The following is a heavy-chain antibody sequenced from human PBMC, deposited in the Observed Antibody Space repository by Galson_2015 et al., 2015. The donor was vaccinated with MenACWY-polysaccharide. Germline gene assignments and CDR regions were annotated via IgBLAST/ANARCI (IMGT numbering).Heavy chain of an antibody. V-gene: IGHV3-74*01. CDR3: ARDPHCGAGCSIHDAFDV. CDR1: GFTFSSYW. CDR2: INTDGSST. J-gene: IGHJ3*01. Sequence: SLRLSCAASGFTFSSYWMHWVRQAPGAGLVWVSRINTDGSSTSYADSVKGRFTVSRDNAKNTVYLQMNSLRAEDTAVYYCARDPHCGAGCSIHDAFDVWGQGTKVTVSS. D-gene: IGHD2-21*02.